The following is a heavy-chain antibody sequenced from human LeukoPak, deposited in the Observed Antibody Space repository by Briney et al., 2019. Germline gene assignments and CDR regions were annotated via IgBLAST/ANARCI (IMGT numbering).Heavy chain of an antibody. CDR1: GSTFSTYS. D-gene: IGHD3-10*01. CDR3: ARGVKVRGVNYYGMDV. CDR2: INNSSSTI. J-gene: IGHJ6*02. V-gene: IGHV3-48*04. Sequence: GGSLRLSCAASGSTFSTYSMNWVRQAPGKGLEWVSYINNSSSTIFYADSVKGRFTISRDDAKNSLYLQMNSLRAEDTAVYYCARGVKVRGVNYYGMDVWGQGTTVTASS.